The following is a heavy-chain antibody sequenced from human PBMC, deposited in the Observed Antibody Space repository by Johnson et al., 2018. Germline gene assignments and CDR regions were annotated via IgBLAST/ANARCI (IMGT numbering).Heavy chain of an antibody. V-gene: IGHV3-30-3*01. CDR3: ARRVEWLLNYYYYYMDV. Sequence: QVQLVESGGGVVQPGRSLRLSCAASAFTFSSYAMHWVRQDPGKGLEWVAVMSYDGINKYYTDSVKGRFTISRDNSKNTLYLQMNSLKAEDTAVYYCARRVEWLLNYYYYYMDVWGKGTTVTVSS. CDR2: MSYDGINK. CDR1: AFTFSSYA. D-gene: IGHD3-3*01. J-gene: IGHJ6*03.